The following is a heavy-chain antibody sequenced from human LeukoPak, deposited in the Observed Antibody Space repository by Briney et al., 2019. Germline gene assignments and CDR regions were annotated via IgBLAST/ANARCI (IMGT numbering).Heavy chain of an antibody. V-gene: IGHV1-69*05. CDR1: GGTFSSYA. Sequence: ASVKVSCKASGGTFSSYAISWVRQAPGQGLEWMGRIIPIFGTANYAQKFQGRVTMTRDTSTSTVYMELSSLRSEDTAVYYCARAPPVGAGDYWGQGTLVTVSS. CDR2: IIPIFGTA. D-gene: IGHD1-26*01. CDR3: ARAPPVGAGDY. J-gene: IGHJ4*02.